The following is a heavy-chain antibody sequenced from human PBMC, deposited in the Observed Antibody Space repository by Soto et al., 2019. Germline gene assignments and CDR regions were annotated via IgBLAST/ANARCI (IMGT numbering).Heavy chain of an antibody. CDR1: RITFSTYG. J-gene: IGHJ6*02. CDR3: AKDWGYCSSTYCHRQPYYGMDV. CDR2: ISYDGVNK. D-gene: IGHD2-2*02. V-gene: IGHV3-30*18. Sequence: GGSLRLSCAASRITFSTYGMHWVRQAPGKGLEWVALISYDGVNKDYADSVKGRFTISRDNSKNTLYMQMNSLRTEDTAVYYCAKDWGYCSSTYCHRQPYYGMDVWGQGTTVTVS.